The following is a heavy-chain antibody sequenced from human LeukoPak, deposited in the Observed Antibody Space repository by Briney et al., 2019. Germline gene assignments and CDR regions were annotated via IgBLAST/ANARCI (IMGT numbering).Heavy chain of an antibody. CDR3: AGSGSYSWFDP. D-gene: IGHD3-10*01. Sequence: SQTLSLTCTVFGGSINSGDYYWSWIRQPPGKGLEWIGYIFYSGSTYSNPSLKSRVTISVDTSKNQFSLKLSSVTAADTAVYYCAGSGSYSWFDPWGQGTLVTVSS. J-gene: IGHJ5*02. V-gene: IGHV4-30-4*01. CDR1: GGSINSGDYY. CDR2: IFYSGST.